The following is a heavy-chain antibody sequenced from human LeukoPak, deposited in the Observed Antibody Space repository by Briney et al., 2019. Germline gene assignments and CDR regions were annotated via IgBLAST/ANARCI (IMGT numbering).Heavy chain of an antibody. D-gene: IGHD6-6*01. CDR2: IYYSGST. Sequence: SETLSLTCTVSGASISDFYWSWIRLPPGKGVEWIGYIYYSGSTNYNPSLKSRVTISKDTSKKWVSLKLTSVTAAETAVYYCARGSNWFDPWGQGILVTVSS. CDR1: GASISDFY. J-gene: IGHJ5*02. V-gene: IGHV4-59*01. CDR3: ARGSNWFDP.